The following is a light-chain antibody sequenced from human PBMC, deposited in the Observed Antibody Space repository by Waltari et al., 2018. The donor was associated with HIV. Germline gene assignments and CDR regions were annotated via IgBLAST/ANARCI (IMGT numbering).Light chain of an antibody. J-gene: IGKJ1*01. Sequence: DIQMTQSPSTLSAYVGDRVIITCRASQSISSWLALYQQKPGKATKLLIYKASSLESGVPSRFSGSGSGTEFTLTISSLQPDDFATYYCQQYNSYSPTFGQGTKVEIK. CDR3: QQYNSYSPT. V-gene: IGKV1-5*03. CDR1: QSISSW. CDR2: KAS.